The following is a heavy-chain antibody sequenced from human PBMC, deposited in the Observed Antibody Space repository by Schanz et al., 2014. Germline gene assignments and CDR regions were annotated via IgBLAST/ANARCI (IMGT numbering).Heavy chain of an antibody. D-gene: IGHD7-27*01. Sequence: VQLVESGGGLVQPGGSLRLSCVASGFTFSGSVMHWVRQAPGMGLEWVALIRSDERDKCYADSVKGRFSISRDNSKNTVYLQMNSLRPEDTAVYYCAKDENWALTDYWGQGTLVTVSS. V-gene: IGHV3-30*02. CDR1: GFTFSGSV. CDR2: IRSDERDK. CDR3: AKDENWALTDY. J-gene: IGHJ4*02.